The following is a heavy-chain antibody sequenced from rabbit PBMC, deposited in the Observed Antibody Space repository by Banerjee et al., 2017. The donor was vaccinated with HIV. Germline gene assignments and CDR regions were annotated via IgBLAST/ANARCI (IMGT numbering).Heavy chain of an antibody. D-gene: IGHD1-1*01. V-gene: IGHV1S43*01. Sequence: QEQLVESGGGLVKPGASLTLTCKASGFSFSSSYYMCWVRQAPGKGLELIACIYSSSGSTSYASWVNGRFTISRSTSLNTVDLKMTSLTAADTATYFCARVDASSGTYYNYFELWGPGTLVTVS. CDR1: GFSFSSSYY. CDR2: IYSSSGST. J-gene: IGHJ4*01. CDR3: ARVDASSGTYYNYFEL.